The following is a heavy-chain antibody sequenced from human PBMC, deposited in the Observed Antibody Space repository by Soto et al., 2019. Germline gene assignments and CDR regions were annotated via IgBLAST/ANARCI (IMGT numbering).Heavy chain of an antibody. V-gene: IGHV1-3*01. J-gene: IGHJ4*02. CDR3: ARSSGFYYVHY. CDR2: INAGNGHT. CDR1: GYTFTSYA. D-gene: IGHD3-22*01. Sequence: QVQLVQSGAEVKKPGASVKVSCKASGYTFTSYAMHWVRQAPGQRREWMGWINAGNGHTKYSQKFQGRVTITRDTSASTAYMALTSLRSEDTAVYYCARSSGFYYVHYWGQGTLVTVSS.